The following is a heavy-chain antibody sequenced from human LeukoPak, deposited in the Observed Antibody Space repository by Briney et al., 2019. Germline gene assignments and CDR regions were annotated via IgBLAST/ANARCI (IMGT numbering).Heavy chain of an antibody. V-gene: IGHV3-7*01. CDR3: ARDWYYDFLTATDY. CDR2: INQDGSEK. J-gene: IGHJ4*02. Sequence: GGSLRLSCAASGFTFSDFQMTWVRQAPGKGLEWVANINQDGSEKYYADSVKGRFTISRDNAKNSLYLQMSSLRAEDTAVYYCARDWYYDFLTATDYWGQGTLVTVSS. D-gene: IGHD3-9*01. CDR1: GFTFSDFQ.